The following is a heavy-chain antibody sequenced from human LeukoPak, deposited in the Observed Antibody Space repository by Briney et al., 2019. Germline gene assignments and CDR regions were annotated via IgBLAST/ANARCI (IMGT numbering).Heavy chain of an antibody. CDR1: GGSFSGYY. D-gene: IGHD2-2*01. V-gene: IGHV4-34*01. CDR2: INHSGST. CDR3: ARDVGIVVVPAASKRFDY. Sequence: TSETLSLTCAVYGGSFSGYYWSWIRQPPGKGLEWIGEINHSGSTNYNPSLKSRVTISVDTSKNQFSLKLSSVTAADTAVYYCARDVGIVVVPAASKRFDYWGQGTLVTVSS. J-gene: IGHJ4*02.